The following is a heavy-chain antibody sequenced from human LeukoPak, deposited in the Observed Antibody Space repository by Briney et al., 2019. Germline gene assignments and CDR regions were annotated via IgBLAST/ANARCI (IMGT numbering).Heavy chain of an antibody. Sequence: PGGSLRLSCAASGFTFSSYAMSWVRQAPGKGLEWVSAISGSGGSTYYADSVKGRFTISRDNSKNTLYLQMNSLRAEDTAVYYCAKGWPVWFGELFRYYFDYWGQGTLVTVSS. J-gene: IGHJ4*02. CDR3: AKGWPVWFGELFRYYFDY. CDR2: ISGSGGST. D-gene: IGHD3-10*01. V-gene: IGHV3-23*01. CDR1: GFTFSSYA.